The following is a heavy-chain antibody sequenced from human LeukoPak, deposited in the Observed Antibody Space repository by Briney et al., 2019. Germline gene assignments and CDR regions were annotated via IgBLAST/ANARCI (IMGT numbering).Heavy chain of an antibody. Sequence: SETLSLTCTVSGGSISSGSYYWRWIRQPPGTGLEWIGEINHSGSTNYNPSLKSRVTISVDKSKNQFSLKLSSVTAADTAFYYCARTSWKWLADYWGQGTLVTVSS. J-gene: IGHJ4*02. CDR2: INHSGST. CDR3: ARTSWKWLADY. CDR1: GGSISSGSYY. V-gene: IGHV4-39*07. D-gene: IGHD3-22*01.